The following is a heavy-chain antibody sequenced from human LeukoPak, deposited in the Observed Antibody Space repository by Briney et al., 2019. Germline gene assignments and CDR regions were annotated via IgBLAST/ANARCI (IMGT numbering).Heavy chain of an antibody. CDR3: ARGLRREQQLLRAFDY. Sequence: ASVRVSCKASGYTFTNYDINWVRQASGQGLEWMGWMNPNSGNTGSAQKFQERVTMTSNTSISTAYMELSSLRSEDTAVYYCARGLRREQQLLRAFDYWGQGTPVTVSS. CDR1: GYTFTNYD. V-gene: IGHV1-8*01. J-gene: IGHJ4*02. CDR2: MNPNSGNT. D-gene: IGHD6-13*01.